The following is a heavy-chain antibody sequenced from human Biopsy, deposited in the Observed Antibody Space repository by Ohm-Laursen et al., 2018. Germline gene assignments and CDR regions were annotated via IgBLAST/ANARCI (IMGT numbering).Heavy chain of an antibody. CDR2: IYYSGTT. D-gene: IGHD6-13*01. V-gene: IGHV4-31*02. CDR3: ARSPASTWTGYFES. Sequence: SETLSLTWRVSDFPLSSGAFYWSWIRQRPGEGLEWIGYIYYSGTTSFNPSLKSRVTMSVDTSANHFSLKLNSVTAADTALYYCARSPASTWTGYFESWGQGSLVTVSS. CDR1: DFPLSSGAFY. J-gene: IGHJ4*02.